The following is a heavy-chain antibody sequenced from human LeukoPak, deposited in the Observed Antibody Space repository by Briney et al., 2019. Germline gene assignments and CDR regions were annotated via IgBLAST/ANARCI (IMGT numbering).Heavy chain of an antibody. CDR3: ARDQEACGMDV. D-gene: IGHD2-2*01. V-gene: IGHV4-34*01. Sequence: SETLSLTCAVYGGSFSGYYWSWVRQPHGKGLEWIGEINHSGPTKYDPAHESRVKISVDTHKNQVSLKLSSVTAGDTAVYYCARDQEACGMDVWGQETRVTVSS. J-gene: IGHJ6*02. CDR1: GGSFSGYY. CDR2: INHSGPT.